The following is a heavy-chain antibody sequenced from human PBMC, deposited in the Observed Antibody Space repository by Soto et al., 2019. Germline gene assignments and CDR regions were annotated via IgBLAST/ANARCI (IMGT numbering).Heavy chain of an antibody. J-gene: IGHJ1*01. Sequence: QVQLVQSGAEVKRPGSSVKVSCESSGDTFNSYLISWVRQAPGQGLEWMGGIIPIIRVTHYAQRFMGRVTISALSYTRTDYLELSYTGFEFTALDLCARVSEGSKEGDHLGEGTPATASS. V-gene: IGHV1-69*17. CDR3: ARVSEGSKEGDH. CDR1: GDTFNSYL. CDR2: IIPIIRVT. D-gene: IGHD2-21*02.